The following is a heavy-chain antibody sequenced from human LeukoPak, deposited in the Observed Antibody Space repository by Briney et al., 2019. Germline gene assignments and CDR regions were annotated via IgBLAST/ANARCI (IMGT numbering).Heavy chain of an antibody. Sequence: ASVKVSCKASGYTFTGYYVHWVRQAPGQGLEWMGWINPNSGGTNYAQKFQGRVTMTRDTSISTAYMELSRLRSDDTAVYYCARDYSGRYYGSGTPYYYYGMDVWGQGTTVTVSS. CDR3: ARDYSGRYYGSGTPYYYYGMDV. J-gene: IGHJ6*02. CDR2: INPNSGGT. V-gene: IGHV1-2*02. CDR1: GYTFTGYY. D-gene: IGHD3-10*01.